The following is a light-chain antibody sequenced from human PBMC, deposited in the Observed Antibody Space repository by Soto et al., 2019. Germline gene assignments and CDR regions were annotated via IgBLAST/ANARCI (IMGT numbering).Light chain of an antibody. CDR1: QSISSSY. CDR2: GAS. V-gene: IGKV3-20*01. Sequence: IVLTQSPYTLSLSPGDRATLSCRPSQSISSSYLAWYQQKPGQAPRLLIYGASTRATGIPDRFSGSGSGTDFTLTISRLEPEDFAVYYCQQSANSLSITFGQGTRLEIK. J-gene: IGKJ5*01. CDR3: QQSANSLSIT.